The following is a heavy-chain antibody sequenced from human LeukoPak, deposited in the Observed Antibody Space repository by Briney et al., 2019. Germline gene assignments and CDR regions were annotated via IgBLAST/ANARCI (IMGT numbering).Heavy chain of an antibody. D-gene: IGHD3-3*01. J-gene: IGHJ3*02. CDR2: ITPFNGNT. CDR1: GYTFTYRY. CDR3: AIWSGYDFWSGSSHAFDI. Sequence: SVKVSCXASGYTFTYRYLHWVRQAPGQALEWMGWITPFNGNTNYAQKFQDRVTITRDRSMSTAYMELSSLRSEDTAMYYCAIWSGYDFWSGSSHAFDIWGQGTMVTVSS. V-gene: IGHV1-45*02.